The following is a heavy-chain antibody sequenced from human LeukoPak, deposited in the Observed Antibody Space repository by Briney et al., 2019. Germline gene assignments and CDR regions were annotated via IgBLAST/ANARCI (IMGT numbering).Heavy chain of an antibody. V-gene: IGHV4-34*01. D-gene: IGHD4-17*01. CDR2: IYHSGNT. CDR1: GGSFSGYY. J-gene: IGHJ4*02. CDR3: ARAGYGDSDFDY. Sequence: SETLSLTCAVYGGSFSGYYWSWIRQPPGKGLEWIGSIYHSGNTYYNPSLKSRVTISVDTSKNQFSLKLSSVTAADTAVYYCARAGYGDSDFDYWGQGTLVTVSS.